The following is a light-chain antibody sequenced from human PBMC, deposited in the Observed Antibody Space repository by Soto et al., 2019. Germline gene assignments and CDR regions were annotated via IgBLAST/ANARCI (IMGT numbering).Light chain of an antibody. CDR2: PAS. V-gene: IGKV1-39*01. CDR1: LSISDW. Sequence: DIHMTQSPSTLSPSLGYRVTITCRASLSISDWFGCYHHKPRKAPRLVIYPASSLQSGVPARFRGSGSGTNFILTTSSLQPEDFASYYCQQSYRTPITFGQGTRLEI. CDR3: QQSYRTPIT. J-gene: IGKJ5*01.